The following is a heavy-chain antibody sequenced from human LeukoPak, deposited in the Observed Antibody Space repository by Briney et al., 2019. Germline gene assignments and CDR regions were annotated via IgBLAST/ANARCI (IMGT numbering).Heavy chain of an antibody. V-gene: IGHV1-69*04. D-gene: IGHD1-26*01. Sequence: ASVKVSCKASGGAFITSTITWVRQAPGQGLEWMGRIIPILGITNYAQKFQGRVTITADKSTSTAYMELSSLRSEDTAVYYCARDRLWELLSGYYYGMDVWGQGTTVTVSS. CDR1: GGAFITST. CDR2: IIPILGIT. CDR3: ARDRLWELLSGYYYGMDV. J-gene: IGHJ6*02.